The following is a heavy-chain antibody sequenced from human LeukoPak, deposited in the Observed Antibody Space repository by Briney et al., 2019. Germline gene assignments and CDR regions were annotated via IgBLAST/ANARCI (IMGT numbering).Heavy chain of an antibody. CDR1: GFTFSSYW. J-gene: IGHJ4*02. V-gene: IGHV3-7*01. D-gene: IGHD3-10*01. CDR3: SRGEGDDY. Sequence: PGGYLRLSGAASGFTFSSYWMSWVRQAPGKGLEWVANINGDESEKYYVDSVKARFTISRDNAKNSLYLQMNSLRVDDTAIYYCSRGEGDDYWGQGTLVTVSS. CDR2: INGDESEK.